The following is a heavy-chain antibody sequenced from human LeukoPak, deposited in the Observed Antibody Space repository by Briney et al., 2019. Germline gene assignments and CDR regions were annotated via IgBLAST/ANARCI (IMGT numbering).Heavy chain of an antibody. D-gene: IGHD2-15*01. V-gene: IGHV1-2*06. CDR3: AKAGALLSTFDY. CDR2: INPNSGGT. J-gene: IGHJ4*02. Sequence: ASVKVSCKASGYTFTGYYMHWVRQAPGQGLEWMGRINPNSGGTNYAQKFQGRVTMTRDTSISTAYMELSRLRSDDTAVYYCAKAGALLSTFDYWGQGTLVTVSS. CDR1: GYTFTGYY.